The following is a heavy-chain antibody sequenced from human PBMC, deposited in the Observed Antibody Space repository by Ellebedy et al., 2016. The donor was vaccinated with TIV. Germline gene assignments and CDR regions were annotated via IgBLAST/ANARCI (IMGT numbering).Heavy chain of an antibody. CDR2: IYHSGST. CDR3: ARGGQITMVRGVIIAYGMDV. J-gene: IGHJ6*02. CDR1: GDSISGYS. Sequence: MPSETLSLTCTVSGDSISGYSWSRIRQPPGKGLEFIGNIYHSGSTYYNPSLKSRVTISLDRSRNQFSLKLTSVTAADTAVYYCARGGQITMVRGVIIAYGMDVWGRGTTVTVSS. D-gene: IGHD3-10*01. V-gene: IGHV4-30-2*01.